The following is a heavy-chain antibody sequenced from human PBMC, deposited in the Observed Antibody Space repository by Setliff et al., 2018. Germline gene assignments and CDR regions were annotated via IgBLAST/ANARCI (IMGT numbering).Heavy chain of an antibody. V-gene: IGHV3-48*03. Sequence: PGGSLRLSCAASGFTFRNYEMNWVRQAPGKGLEWVSYISYSGSTMYYADSVKGRFTISRDNDKNSMYLQMNSLGAEDTAVYYCARMSGFQYIDVWDKGTTVTVSS. CDR2: ISYSGSTM. J-gene: IGHJ6*03. CDR1: GFTFRNYE. CDR3: ARMSGFQYIDV. D-gene: IGHD3-3*01.